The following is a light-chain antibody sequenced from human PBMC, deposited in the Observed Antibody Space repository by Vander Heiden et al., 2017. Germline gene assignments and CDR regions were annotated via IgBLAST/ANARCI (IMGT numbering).Light chain of an antibody. J-gene: IGKJ2*01. CDR3: MQDLHTPT. Sequence: IVMIQSPLSLSVTPGEPASISCSSSQSLLHINGYNYLDWYLQKPGQSPQLLILQGSNRASGVPDRFSGSGSGTDFTLRISRVDVEDVGVYYCMQDLHTPTFGQGTRLEIK. CDR1: QSLLHINGYNY. CDR2: QGS. V-gene: IGKV2-28*01.